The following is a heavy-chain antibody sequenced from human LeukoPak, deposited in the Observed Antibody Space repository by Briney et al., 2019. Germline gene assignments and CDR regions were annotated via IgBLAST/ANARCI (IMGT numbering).Heavy chain of an antibody. CDR1: GGSISSSSYY. Sequence: SETLSLTCTVSGGSISSSSYYWGWIRQPPGKGLEWIGSIYYSGSTYYNPSLKSRVTISVDTSKNQFSLKLSSVTAADTAVYFCARARIDSRGYYGLFDSWGQGTLVTVSS. CDR3: ARARIDSRGYYGLFDS. D-gene: IGHD3-22*01. V-gene: IGHV4-39*01. J-gene: IGHJ4*02. CDR2: IYYSGST.